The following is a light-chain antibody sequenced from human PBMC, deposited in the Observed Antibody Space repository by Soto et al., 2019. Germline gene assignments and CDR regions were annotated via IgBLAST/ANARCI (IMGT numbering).Light chain of an antibody. J-gene: IGLJ1*01. CDR2: SND. CDR3: AAWDDSLNGFYV. V-gene: IGLV1-44*01. CDR1: RAQNGSNT. Sequence: VLTQPPPASGAPREGGALPFFGSRAQNGSNTVSWYQQLPGTAPKLLIHSNDQRPSVVPDRFSGSKSGTSASLAISGLQSEDEADYYCAAWDDSLNGFYVFGTGTKVTVL.